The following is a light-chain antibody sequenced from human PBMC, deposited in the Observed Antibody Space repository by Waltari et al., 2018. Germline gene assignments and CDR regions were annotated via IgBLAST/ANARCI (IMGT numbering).Light chain of an antibody. V-gene: IGLV1-47*01. J-gene: IGLJ1*01. Sequence: QSVPPPLPPAPGTPSPSVPLTSAGPRLHIRCNSVYSYQHVPGTARNLLTFKNNGRPSDVPVRFSGSTSGTSASLAIGGLRSEDEAEYFCATWDDSLSGSYVFGTGTKVTVL. CDR2: KNN. CDR3: ATWDDSLSGSYV. CDR1: RLHIRCNS.